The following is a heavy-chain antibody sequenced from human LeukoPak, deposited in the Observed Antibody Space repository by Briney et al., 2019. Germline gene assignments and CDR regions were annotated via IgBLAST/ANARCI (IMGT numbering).Heavy chain of an antibody. Sequence: GASVKVTCKAAGYTFTSYYMHWVRQAPGQGLEWMGIINPSGGSTSYAQKFQGRVTMTRDMSTSTVYMELSSLRSEDTAVYYCARDLTRTTVTTVYYYYYMDVWGKGTTVTVSS. CDR1: GYTFTSYY. J-gene: IGHJ6*03. D-gene: IGHD4-17*01. CDR3: ARDLTRTTVTTVYYYYYMDV. V-gene: IGHV1-46*01. CDR2: INPSGGST.